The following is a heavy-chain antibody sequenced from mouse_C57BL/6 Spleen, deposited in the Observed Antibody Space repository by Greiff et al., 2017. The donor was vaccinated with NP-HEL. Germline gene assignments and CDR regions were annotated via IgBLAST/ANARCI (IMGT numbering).Heavy chain of an antibody. J-gene: IGHJ2*01. V-gene: IGHV1-9*01. CDR3: ARTLYYYSSNYEDFDY. D-gene: IGHD1-1*01. CDR2: ILPGSGST. Sequence: VQLQQSGAELMKPGASVKLSCKATGYTFTGYWIEWVKQRPGHGLEWIGEILPGSGSTNYNEKFKGKATFTADTSSNTAYMQLSSLTTEDSALYYCARTLYYYSSNYEDFDYWGQGTTLTVSS. CDR1: GYTFTGYW.